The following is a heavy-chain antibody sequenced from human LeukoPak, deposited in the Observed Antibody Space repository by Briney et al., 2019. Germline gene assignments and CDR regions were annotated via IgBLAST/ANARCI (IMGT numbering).Heavy chain of an antibody. CDR2: IGTSGSTT. CDR1: GFTFRSYA. Sequence: GGSLRLSCAASGFTFRSYAMSWVRQAPGKGLEWVSAIGTSGSTTYYADSVKGRFTISRDNSKNTLSLQMSSLRAEDTALHYCAKVSSYATDYWGQGTLVTASS. J-gene: IGHJ4*02. CDR3: AKVSSYATDY. V-gene: IGHV3-23*01. D-gene: IGHD2/OR15-2a*01.